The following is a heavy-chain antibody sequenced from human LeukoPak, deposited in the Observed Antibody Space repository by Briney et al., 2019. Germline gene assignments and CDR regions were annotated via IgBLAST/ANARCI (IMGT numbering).Heavy chain of an antibody. J-gene: IGHJ6*03. CDR3: ARDNYYYYYYMDV. CDR2: ISACNGNT. Sequence: ASVKVSCKASGYTFTSYGISWVRQAPGQGLEWMGWISACNGNTNYAQKLQGRVTITTDTSTSTAYMELRSLRSDDTAVYYCARDNYYYYYYMDVWGKGTTVTISS. V-gene: IGHV1-18*01. CDR1: GYTFTSYG.